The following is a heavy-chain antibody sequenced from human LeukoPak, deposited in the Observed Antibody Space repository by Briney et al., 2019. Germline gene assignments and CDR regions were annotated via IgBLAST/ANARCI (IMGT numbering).Heavy chain of an antibody. CDR2: IYYSGST. J-gene: IGHJ3*02. D-gene: IGHD2-15*01. CDR1: GGSISSGDYY. CDR3: AREADKQGDVFDI. Sequence: SETLSLTCTVSGGSISSGDYYWSWVRQHPGKGLEWIGYIYYSGSTYYNPSLKSRVTISVDTSKNQFSLKLSSVTAADTAVYYCAREADKQGDVFDIWGQGTMVTVSS. V-gene: IGHV4-31*03.